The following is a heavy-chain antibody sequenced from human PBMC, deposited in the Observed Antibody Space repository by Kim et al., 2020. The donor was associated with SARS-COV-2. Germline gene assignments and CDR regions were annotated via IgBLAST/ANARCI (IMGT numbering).Heavy chain of an antibody. Sequence: GGSLRLSCAASGFSFSSYGMHWVRQAPGKGLEWVSVIWYDGTNKYYADSVKGRFTISRDNSKKTLYLQMNSLRAEDTAVYYCARDRDYYWGQGTLVTVSS. V-gene: IGHV3-33*01. D-gene: IGHD2-21*02. CDR2: IWYDGTNK. J-gene: IGHJ4*02. CDR1: GFSFSSYG. CDR3: ARDRDYY.